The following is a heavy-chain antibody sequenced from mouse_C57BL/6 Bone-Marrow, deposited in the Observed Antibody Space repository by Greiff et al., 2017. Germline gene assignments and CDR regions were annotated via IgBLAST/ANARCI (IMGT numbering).Heavy chain of an antibody. CDR3: ARSGYDRATFAY. Sequence: VQLQQPGAELVRPGSSVKLSCKASGYTFTSYWMHWVKQRPIQGLEWIGNIDPSDSETHYNQKFKDKATLTVDKSSSTAYMQLSSLTSEDSAVYYCARSGYDRATFAYEDRGNVVTVTA. CDR1: GYTFTSYW. D-gene: IGHD2-14*01. CDR2: IDPSDSET. J-gene: IGHJ3*01. V-gene: IGHV1-52*01.